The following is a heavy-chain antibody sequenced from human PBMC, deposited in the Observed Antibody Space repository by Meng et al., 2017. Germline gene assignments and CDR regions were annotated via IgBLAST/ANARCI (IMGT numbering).Heavy chain of an antibody. Sequence: VQPQEAGPGRVKPSGTLSLPCAVSGGSIRSSNWWSWVRQPPGKGLEWIGEIYHSGSTNYNPSLKSRVTISVDKSKNQFSLKLSSVTAADTAVYYCARVVAATTLFLDYWGQGTLVTVSS. V-gene: IGHV4-4*02. J-gene: IGHJ4*02. CDR2: IYHSGST. CDR3: ARVVAATTLFLDY. D-gene: IGHD2-15*01. CDR1: GGSIRSSNW.